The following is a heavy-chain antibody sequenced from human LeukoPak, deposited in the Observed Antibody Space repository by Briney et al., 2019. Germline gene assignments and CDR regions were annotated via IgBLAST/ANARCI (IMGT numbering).Heavy chain of an antibody. D-gene: IGHD6-25*01. CDR1: GFTFTSYN. CDR2: ISSISNYI. V-gene: IGHV3-21*01. J-gene: IGHJ4*02. CDR3: ARGGLQSQRLDLLDS. Sequence: GGSLRLSCAASGFTFTSYNMDWVRQAPGKRLEWLSSISSISNYIYYAESVKGRFTISRDNAKNLLYLQMDSLRAEDMAIYYCARGGLQSQRLDLLDSWGQGVLVTVSS.